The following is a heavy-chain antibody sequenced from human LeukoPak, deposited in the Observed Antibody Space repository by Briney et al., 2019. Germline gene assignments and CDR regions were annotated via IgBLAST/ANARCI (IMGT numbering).Heavy chain of an antibody. CDR3: ARVSGVDYGDSYFDY. D-gene: IGHD4-17*01. CDR1: GGSVSSGSYY. J-gene: IGHJ4*02. V-gene: IGHV4-61*01. CDR2: IYYSGST. Sequence: PSETLSLTCTVSGGSVSSGSYYWSWIRQPPGKGLEWFGYIYYSGSTNYNPSLKSRVTISVDTSKNQFSLKLSSVTAADTAVYYCARVSGVDYGDSYFDYWGQGTLVTVSS.